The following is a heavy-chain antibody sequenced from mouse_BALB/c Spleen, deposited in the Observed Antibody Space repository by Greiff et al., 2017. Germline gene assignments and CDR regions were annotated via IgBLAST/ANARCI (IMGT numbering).Heavy chain of an antibody. V-gene: IGHV3-8*02. Sequence: EVKLVGSGPSLVKPSQTLSLTCSVTGDSITSGYWNWIRKFPGNKLEYMGYISYSGSTYYNPSLKSRISITRDTSKNQYYLQLNSVTTEDTATYYCARYYYGSSYWYFDVWGAGTTVTVSS. CDR3: ARYYYGSSYWYFDV. D-gene: IGHD1-1*01. CDR2: ISYSGST. CDR1: GDSITSGY. J-gene: IGHJ1*01.